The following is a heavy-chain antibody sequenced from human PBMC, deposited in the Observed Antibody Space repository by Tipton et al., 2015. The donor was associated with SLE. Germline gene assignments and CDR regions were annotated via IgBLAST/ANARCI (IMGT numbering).Heavy chain of an antibody. CDR3: TTDLMVRGVISPHY. CDR2: IKSKTDGGTT. J-gene: IGHJ4*02. D-gene: IGHD3-10*01. V-gene: IGHV3-15*01. CDR1: GFTFSNAW. Sequence: SLRLSCAASGFTFSNAWMSWVRQAPGKGLEWVGRIKSKTDGGTTDYAAPVKGRFTISRDDSKNTLYLQMNSLKTEDTAVYYCTTDLMVRGVISPHYWGQGTLVTVSS.